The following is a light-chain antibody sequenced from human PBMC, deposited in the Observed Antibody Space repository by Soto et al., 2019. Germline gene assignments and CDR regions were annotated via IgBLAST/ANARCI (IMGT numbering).Light chain of an antibody. CDR2: WAS. CDR1: QSVLYTSNNKNY. CDR3: QQDYSSPLT. J-gene: IGKJ4*01. Sequence: DIVMTQSPDSLAVSLGERATINCRSSQSVLYTSNNKNYLAWYQQRPGQPPKLLIRWASARESGVPDRFSGSGSGTDFTLTISSLQAEDVAVYYCQQDYSSPLTFGGGTKVEIK. V-gene: IGKV4-1*01.